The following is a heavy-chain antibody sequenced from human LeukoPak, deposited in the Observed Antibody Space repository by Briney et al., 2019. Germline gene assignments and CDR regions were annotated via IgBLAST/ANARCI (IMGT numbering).Heavy chain of an antibody. Sequence: SVKVSCKASGGTFSSYAISWVRQAPGQGLEWMGGIIPIFGTANYAQKFQGRVTITTDESTSTAYMELGSLRSEDTAVYYCARGFWSGYYTLDYWGQGTLVTVSS. J-gene: IGHJ4*02. CDR3: ARGFWSGYYTLDY. CDR2: IIPIFGTA. CDR1: GGTFSSYA. D-gene: IGHD3-3*01. V-gene: IGHV1-69*05.